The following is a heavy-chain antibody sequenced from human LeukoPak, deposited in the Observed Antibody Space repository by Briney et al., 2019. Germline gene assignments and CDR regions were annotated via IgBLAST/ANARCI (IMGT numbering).Heavy chain of an antibody. CDR3: AREDFWSGYHTDAFDI. D-gene: IGHD3-3*01. J-gene: IGHJ3*02. CDR2: ISSSGSII. CDR1: GFTFSDYY. Sequence: GSLRLSCAASGFTFSDYYMSWITQAPGRGLEWVSYISSSGSIIYYADSVKGRFTISRDNAKNSLYLQMNSLRAEDTAVYYCAREDFWSGYHTDAFDIWGQGTMVTVSS. V-gene: IGHV3-11*04.